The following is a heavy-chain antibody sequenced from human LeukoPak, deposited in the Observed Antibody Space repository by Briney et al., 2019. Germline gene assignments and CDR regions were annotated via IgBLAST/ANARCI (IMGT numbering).Heavy chain of an antibody. D-gene: IGHD6-13*01. CDR1: GFTFSSYG. J-gene: IGHJ1*01. CDR2: ISYDGSNK. CDR3: AKTFPQNSYSSSWYEYFQH. V-gene: IGHV3-30*18. Sequence: PGGSLRLSCAASGFTFSSYGMHWVRQAPGKGLEWVAVISYDGSNKYYADSAKGRFTISRDNSKNTLYLQMNSLRAEDTAVYYCAKTFPQNSYSSSWYEYFQHWGQGTLVTVSS.